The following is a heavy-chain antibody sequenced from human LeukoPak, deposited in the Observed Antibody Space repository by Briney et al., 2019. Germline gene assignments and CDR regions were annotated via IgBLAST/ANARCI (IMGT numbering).Heavy chain of an antibody. Sequence: GGSLRLSCAASGFTFSSYAMSWVRQAPGKGLEWVSSIGGSGAGTYYADTVKGRFTISRGNSKNTLYLQMDRLRAEDTAIYFCARTSSNFDYWGQGTLVTVSS. CDR2: IGGSGAGT. J-gene: IGHJ4*02. CDR1: GFTFSSYA. CDR3: ARTSSNFDY. D-gene: IGHD6-6*01. V-gene: IGHV3-23*01.